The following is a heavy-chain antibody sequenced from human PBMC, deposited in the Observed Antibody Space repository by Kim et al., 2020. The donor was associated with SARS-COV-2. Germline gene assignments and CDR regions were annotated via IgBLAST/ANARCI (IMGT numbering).Heavy chain of an antibody. J-gene: IGHJ1*01. Sequence: GGSLRLSCAVSGIIFTDYDMTWIRQAPGKGLEWIGYISRCVTTTRHYGDSVKGRFSISRDNAQNSVHLQMNDLRAEDTAVYYCARPNGLEVGYCLDLWGQGTLVTVSS. CDR3: ARPNGLEVGYCLDL. V-gene: IGHV3-11*04. CDR2: ISRCVTTTR. CDR1: GIIFTDYD. D-gene: IGHD2-21*01.